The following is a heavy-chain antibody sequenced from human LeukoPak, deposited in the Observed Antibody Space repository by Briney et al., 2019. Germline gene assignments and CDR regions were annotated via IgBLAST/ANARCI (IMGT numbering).Heavy chain of an antibody. Sequence: ASVKVSCKASGYTFTGYYMYWVRQAPGQGLEWMGWINPNSGDTDYAQKFLGRVTMTRDTSISTAYMELSRLRSDDTAFYYCASKSVSGSPPDLDYWGQGTLVTVSS. J-gene: IGHJ4*02. CDR2: INPNSGDT. CDR3: ASKSVSGSPPDLDY. D-gene: IGHD1-26*01. CDR1: GYTFTGYY. V-gene: IGHV1-2*02.